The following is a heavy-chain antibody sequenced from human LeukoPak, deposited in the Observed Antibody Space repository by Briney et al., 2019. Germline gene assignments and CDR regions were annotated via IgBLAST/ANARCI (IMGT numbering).Heavy chain of an antibody. D-gene: IGHD2-2*01. CDR1: GYTLTVYY. J-gene: IGHJ4*02. CDR3: ARKLTLTSCYDY. CDR2: INPNSGGT. Sequence: GASVKVSSKDSGYTLTVYYMQWVREAPGQGVEWMGWINPNSGGTNYAQKFQGRVTMNRDTSISTAYMELSRLRAGNAAFFYSARKLTLTSCYDYWGQGTLVTVSS. V-gene: IGHV1-2*02.